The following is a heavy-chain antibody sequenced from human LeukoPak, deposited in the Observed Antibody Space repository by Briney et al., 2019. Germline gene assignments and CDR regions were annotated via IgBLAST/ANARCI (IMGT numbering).Heavy chain of an antibody. CDR2: VIHSGTT. J-gene: IGHJ4*02. CDR1: GGSITGSTYY. Sequence: SETLSLTCTVSGGSITGSTYYWGWIRQPPGKGLEWIVSVIHSGTTYYNPSLRSRVIVSMDTPKKQFSLRLSSVTAADTAVYYCARHDYDSSGHRRDYYFDYWSQGTLVTVSS. V-gene: IGHV4-39*01. D-gene: IGHD3-22*01. CDR3: ARHDYDSSGHRRDYYFDY.